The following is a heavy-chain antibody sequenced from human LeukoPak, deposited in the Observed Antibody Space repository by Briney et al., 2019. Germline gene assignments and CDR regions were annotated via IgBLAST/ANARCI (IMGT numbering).Heavy chain of an antibody. J-gene: IGHJ3*02. V-gene: IGHV3-7*03. CDR2: IKQDGSEK. CDR3: ARADIVATTTDAFDI. CDR1: GFTFSSYW. D-gene: IGHD5-12*01. Sequence: GGSLRLSCAASGFTFSSYWMSWVRQAPGKGLEWMANIKQDGSEKYYVDSVKGRFTISRDNAKNSLYLQMNSLRAEDTAVYYCARADIVATTTDAFDIWGQGTMVTVSS.